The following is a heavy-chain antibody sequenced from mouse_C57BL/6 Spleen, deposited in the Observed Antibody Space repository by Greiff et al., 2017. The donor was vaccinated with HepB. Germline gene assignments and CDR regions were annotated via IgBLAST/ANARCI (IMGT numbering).Heavy chain of an antibody. CDR2: IYPGDGDT. D-gene: IGHD1-1*01. V-gene: IGHV1-82*01. Sequence: QVQLKESGPELVKPGASVKISCKASGYAFSSSWMNWVKQRPGKGLEWIGRIYPGDGDTNYNGKFKGKATLTADKSSSTAYMQLSSLTSEDSAVYFCARGGPRGSSRFDYWGQGTTLTVSS. CDR3: ARGGPRGSSRFDY. CDR1: GYAFSSSW. J-gene: IGHJ2*01.